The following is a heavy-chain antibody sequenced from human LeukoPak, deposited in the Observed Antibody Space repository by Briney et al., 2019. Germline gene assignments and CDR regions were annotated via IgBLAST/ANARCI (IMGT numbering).Heavy chain of an antibody. CDR1: GFTFSSYG. D-gene: IGHD5-24*01. CDR2: ISYDGSNK. J-gene: IGHJ4*02. V-gene: IGHV3-30*18. CDR3: AKRAVGDHYFDY. Sequence: PGGSLRLSCAASGFTFSSYGMHWVRQAPGKGLEWVAVISYDGSNKYYADSVKGRFAISRDNSKNTLYLQMNSLRAEDTAVYYCAKRAVGDHYFDYWGQGTLVTVSS.